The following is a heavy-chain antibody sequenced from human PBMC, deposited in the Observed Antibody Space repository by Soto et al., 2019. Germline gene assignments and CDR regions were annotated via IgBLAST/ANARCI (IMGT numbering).Heavy chain of an antibody. J-gene: IGHJ6*03. CDR1: GGSISSYY. Sequence: SETLSLTCTVSGGSISSYYWSWIRQPPGKGLEWIGYIYYSGSTNYNPSLKSRVTISVDTSKNQFSLKLSSVTAADTAVYYCARVRDYYYYYMDVWGKGTTVTVSS. CDR2: IYYSGST. CDR3: ARVRDYYYYYMDV. V-gene: IGHV4-59*01.